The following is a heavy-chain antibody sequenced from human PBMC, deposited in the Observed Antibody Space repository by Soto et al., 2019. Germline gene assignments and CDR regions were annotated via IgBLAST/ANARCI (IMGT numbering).Heavy chain of an antibody. D-gene: IGHD3-3*01. CDR1: GFTFSNFW. CDR2: IKQDESEI. CDR3: AAVITIWSLDF. Sequence: EVQLVESGGGLVQPGGSLRLSCAASGFTFSNFWMGWVRQTPGKGLEWVAKIKQDESEIYYAGSVRGRFTISRDNAKNSLYLQMNSLRIEDTAVYYCAAVITIWSLDFWGPGTMVTVSS. V-gene: IGHV3-7*01. J-gene: IGHJ3*01.